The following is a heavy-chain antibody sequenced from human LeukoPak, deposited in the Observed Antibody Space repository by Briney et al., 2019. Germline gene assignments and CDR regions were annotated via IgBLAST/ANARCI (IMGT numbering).Heavy chain of an antibody. V-gene: IGHV1-46*01. CDR2: INPSGGST. CDR1: GYSFTSYY. J-gene: IGHJ6*03. CDR3: ARVYTSGWPYYYYYYMDV. D-gene: IGHD6-19*01. Sequence: ASVKVSCKASGYSFTSYYIHWVRLAPGQGLEWMGVINPSGGSTRYAQKLQGRVTMTTDTSTRTAYMELRSLRSDDTAIYYCARVYTSGWPYYYYYYMDVWGKGTTVTISS.